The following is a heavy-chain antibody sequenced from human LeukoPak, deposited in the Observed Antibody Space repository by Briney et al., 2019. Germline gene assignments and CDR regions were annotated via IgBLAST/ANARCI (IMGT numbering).Heavy chain of an antibody. CDR1: GGSFSGYY. J-gene: IGHJ5*02. CDR3: ARDKAAAGTT. CDR2: INHSGST. D-gene: IGHD6-13*01. V-gene: IGHV4-34*01. Sequence: PSETLSLTCAVYGGSFSGYYWSWIRQPPGKGLEWIGEINHSGSTNYNPSLKSRVTISVDTSKNQFSLKLSSVTAADTAVYYCARDKAAAGTTWGQGTLVTVSS.